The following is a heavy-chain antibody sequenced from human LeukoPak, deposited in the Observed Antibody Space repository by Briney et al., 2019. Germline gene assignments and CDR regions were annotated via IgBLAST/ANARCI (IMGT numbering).Heavy chain of an antibody. CDR3: GRVDMATIKDY. V-gene: IGHV1-18*01. D-gene: IGHD5-24*01. Sequence: GASVKVSCKTSGYTFTSFSITWVRQAPGQGLEWMGWISAYNGDTKYAENLQGRVTMTTDTSTSTGYMELRSLRSDDTAVYFCGRVDMATIKDYWGQGTLVTVSS. CDR2: ISAYNGDT. J-gene: IGHJ4*02. CDR1: GYTFTSFS.